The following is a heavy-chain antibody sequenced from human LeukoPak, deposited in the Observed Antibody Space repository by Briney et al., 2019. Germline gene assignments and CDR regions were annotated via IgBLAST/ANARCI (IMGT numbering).Heavy chain of an antibody. Sequence: GGSLRLSRAASGFTFSYAWMNSVRQPPGKGLEWVGRIYSKSDGGTTEYAAPVKGRFIISRDDSMNTLDLQMNRLQTHDRALYYCATGSNRYDSSDFDRWGQGTLVTVSS. D-gene: IGHD3-22*01. CDR3: ATGSNRYDSSDFDR. V-gene: IGHV3-15*01. CDR1: GFTFSYAW. CDR2: IYSKSDGGTT. J-gene: IGHJ4*02.